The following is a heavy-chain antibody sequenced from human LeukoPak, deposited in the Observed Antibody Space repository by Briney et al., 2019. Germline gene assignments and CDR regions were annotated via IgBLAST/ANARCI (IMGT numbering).Heavy chain of an antibody. CDR2: ISSSSSTI. V-gene: IGHV3-48*04. CDR1: GFTFSTYS. CDR3: ASEFIVGATFDY. J-gene: IGHJ4*02. Sequence: GGSLRLSCAASGFTFSTYSMNWVRQAPGKGLEWVSYISSSSSTINSADSVKGRFTISRDNAKTSLYLQMNSLRAEDTAVYYCASEFIVGATFDYWGQGTLVTVSS. D-gene: IGHD1-26*01.